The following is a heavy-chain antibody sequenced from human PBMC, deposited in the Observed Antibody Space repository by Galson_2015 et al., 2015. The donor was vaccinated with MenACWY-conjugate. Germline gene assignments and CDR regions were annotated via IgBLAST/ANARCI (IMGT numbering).Heavy chain of an antibody. CDR3: ARLVSYYDSSGYPTEYFQH. CDR2: HSGST. D-gene: IGHD3-22*01. Sequence: HSGSTYYNPSLKSRVTISVDTSKNQFSLKLSSVTAADTAVYYCARLVSYYDSSGYPTEYFQHWGQGTLVTVSS. V-gene: IGHV4-30-2*04. J-gene: IGHJ1*01.